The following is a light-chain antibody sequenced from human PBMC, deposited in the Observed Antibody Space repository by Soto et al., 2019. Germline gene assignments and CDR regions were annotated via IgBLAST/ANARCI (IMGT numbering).Light chain of an antibody. Sequence: QSVLTQPPSASGSPGQSVTISCTGSSNDLGGYNYVSWYQHHPGKAPKLIIYEVRERPSGVPDRFSGSKSGNTASLTVSGLQAKDEADYYCNSYGGSDNLIFGGGTKLTVL. CDR3: NSYGGSDNLI. CDR1: SNDLGGYNY. CDR2: EVR. V-gene: IGLV2-8*01. J-gene: IGLJ2*01.